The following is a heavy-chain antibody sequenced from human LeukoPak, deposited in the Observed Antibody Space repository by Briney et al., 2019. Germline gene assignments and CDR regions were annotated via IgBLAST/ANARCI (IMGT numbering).Heavy chain of an antibody. D-gene: IGHD5-24*01. CDR2: IYTSGST. J-gene: IGHJ4*02. Sequence: SQTLSLTCTVSGGSISSGSYYWSWIRQPAGKGLEWIGRIYTSGSTNYNPSLKSRVTISVDTSKNQFSLKLSSVTAADTAVYYCARERWLQLRVPLIDYWGQGTLVTASS. CDR3: ARERWLQLRVPLIDY. V-gene: IGHV4-61*02. CDR1: GGSISSGSYY.